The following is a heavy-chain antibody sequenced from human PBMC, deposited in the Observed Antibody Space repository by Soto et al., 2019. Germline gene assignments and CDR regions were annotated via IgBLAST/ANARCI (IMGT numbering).Heavy chain of an antibody. CDR1: GFTFSSYS. Sequence: GVLRLSCAASGFTFSSYSMNWVRQAPGKGLEWVSSISSSSSYIYYADSVKGRFTISRDNAKNSLYLQMNSLRAEDTAVYYCARELADDSSGYRKRYSYYGMDVWGQGTTVTVSS. J-gene: IGHJ6*02. D-gene: IGHD3-22*01. CDR3: ARELADDSSGYRKRYSYYGMDV. CDR2: ISSSSSYI. V-gene: IGHV3-21*01.